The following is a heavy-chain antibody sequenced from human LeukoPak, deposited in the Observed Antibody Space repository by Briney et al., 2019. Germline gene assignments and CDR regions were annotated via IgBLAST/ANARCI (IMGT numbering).Heavy chain of an antibody. Sequence: GGSLRLPCAASGFTFSSYGMNWVRQAPGKGLEWVSYISSSSSTIYYADSVKGRFTISRDNAKNSLYLQMNSLRAEDTAVYYCASGSGTYYRAFDIWGQGTMVTVSS. CDR2: ISSSSSTI. CDR1: GFTFSSYG. V-gene: IGHV3-48*01. J-gene: IGHJ3*02. CDR3: ASGSGTYYRAFDI. D-gene: IGHD3-10*01.